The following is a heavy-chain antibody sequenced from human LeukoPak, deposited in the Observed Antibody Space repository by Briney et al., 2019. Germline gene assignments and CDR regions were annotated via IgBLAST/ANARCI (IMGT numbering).Heavy chain of an antibody. V-gene: IGHV3-23*01. CDR1: GFTFSSFA. Sequence: GGSLRLSCAASGFTFSSFAMSWVRQAPGKGLEWVSAISGSGGSTYYADSVKGRFTISRDNSKNTLYLQMNSLRAEDTAVYYCAKDISGYSYGFSGWGPYYYYYYMDVWGKGTTVTISS. CDR3: AKDISGYSYGFSGWGPYYYYYYMDV. J-gene: IGHJ6*03. D-gene: IGHD5-18*01. CDR2: ISGSGGST.